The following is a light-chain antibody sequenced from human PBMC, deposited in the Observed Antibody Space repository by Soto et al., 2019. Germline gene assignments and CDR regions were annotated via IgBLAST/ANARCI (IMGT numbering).Light chain of an antibody. CDR1: QSVSSRN. J-gene: IGKJ1*01. V-gene: IGKV3-20*01. CDR2: GAS. Sequence: EIVLTQSPGTLSLSPGERATLACRASQSVSSRNLAWYQQKPGQAPRLLIYGASNRATGIPDRFSGSGSGTDFTLTISRLEPEDFAVYYCQQYGSSPRTFGQGTKVDIK. CDR3: QQYGSSPRT.